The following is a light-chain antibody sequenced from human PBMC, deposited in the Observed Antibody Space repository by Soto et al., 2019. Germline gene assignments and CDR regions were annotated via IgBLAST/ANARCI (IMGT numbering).Light chain of an antibody. CDR3: QQYDDWPDT. CDR1: QSVSSY. V-gene: IGKV3-15*01. J-gene: IGKJ1*01. Sequence: EKVMTQSPATLSVSPGEIATLSCRASQSVSSYFAWYQQKPGKAPRLLIYDASTTATGVPVRFSGSGAGTACSLTISSLQSEDLGLYYCQQYDDWPDTFGQGTKV. CDR2: DAS.